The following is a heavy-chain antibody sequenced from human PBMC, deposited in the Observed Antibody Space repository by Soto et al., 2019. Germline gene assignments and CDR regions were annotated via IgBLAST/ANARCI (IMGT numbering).Heavy chain of an antibody. CDR1: GYTFPSYG. D-gene: IGHD6-19*01. CDR2: INANSGGT. V-gene: IGHV1-8*02. Sequence: ASVKVSCKASGYTFPSYGMSWVRQAPGQGLEWMGWINANSGGTNYAQKFQGRVTMTRNTSISTAYMELSSLSSEDTAVYYCARAYTWGVAVAGTWGQGTLVTVSS. CDR3: ARAYTWGVAVAGT. J-gene: IGHJ4*02.